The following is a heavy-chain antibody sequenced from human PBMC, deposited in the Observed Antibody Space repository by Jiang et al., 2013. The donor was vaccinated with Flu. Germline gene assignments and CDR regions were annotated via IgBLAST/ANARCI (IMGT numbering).Heavy chain of an antibody. CDR3: ARAQKYSGFELPYFDY. J-gene: IGHJ4*02. D-gene: IGHD5-12*01. Sequence: GLVKPSETLSLTCTVSGGSISSDDYYWGWIRQSPGKGLEWVGSIYDDGSTYYNPSLKSRVTILVDTSKNRFSLKLSSVTAADTAVYYCARAQKYSGFELPYFDYWGQGTLVTVSS. CDR2: IYDDGST. CDR1: GGSISSDDYY. V-gene: IGHV4-39*07.